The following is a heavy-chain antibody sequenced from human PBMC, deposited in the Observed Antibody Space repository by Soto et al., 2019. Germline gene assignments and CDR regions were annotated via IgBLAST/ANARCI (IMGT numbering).Heavy chain of an antibody. CDR3: ARVSPNSVAVAGTAFDI. Sequence: PSETLSLTCTVSGGSISSYYWSWIRQPPGKGLEWIGYIYYSGSTNYNPSLKSRVTISVDTSKNQFSLKLSSVTAADTAVYYCARVSPNSVAVAGTAFDIWGQGTMVTVSS. J-gene: IGHJ3*02. CDR2: IYYSGST. V-gene: IGHV4-59*01. D-gene: IGHD6-19*01. CDR1: GGSISSYY.